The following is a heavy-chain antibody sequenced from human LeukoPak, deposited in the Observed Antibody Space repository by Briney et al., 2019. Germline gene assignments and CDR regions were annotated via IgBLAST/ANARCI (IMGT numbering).Heavy chain of an antibody. J-gene: IGHJ4*02. CDR2: INPNSGGT. CDR3: ARSSPDYYDRGYFDY. Sequence: ASVKVSCKASGYTFTGYYMHWVRQAPGQGLEWVGWINPNSGGTNYAQKFQGRVTMTRDTSISTAYMELSRLRSDDTAVYYCARSSPDYYDRGYFDYWGQGTLVTVSS. D-gene: IGHD3-22*01. V-gene: IGHV1-2*02. CDR1: GYTFTGYY.